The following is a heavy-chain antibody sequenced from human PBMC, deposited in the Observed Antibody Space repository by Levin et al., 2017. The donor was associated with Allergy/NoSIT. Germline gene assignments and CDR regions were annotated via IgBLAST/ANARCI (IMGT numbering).Heavy chain of an antibody. D-gene: IGHD2-2*01. J-gene: IGHJ6*03. V-gene: IGHV1-18*01. CDR3: ARFVVTPVSYFYMDV. CDR1: GYTFKNYG. CDR2: ISTHNGNT. Sequence: GESLKISCKASGYTFKNYGISWVRQAPGQGLEWMGWISTHNGNTNYAQSFQGRVTMTTDTYTSTADMELRSLISDDTAVYYCARFVVTPVSYFYMDVWGKGTTVTVSS.